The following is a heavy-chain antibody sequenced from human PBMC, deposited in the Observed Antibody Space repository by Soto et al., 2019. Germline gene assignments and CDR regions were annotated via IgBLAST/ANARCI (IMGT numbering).Heavy chain of an antibody. D-gene: IGHD6-6*01. CDR2: INHSGST. J-gene: IGHJ4*02. CDR1: GGSFSGYY. V-gene: IGHV4-34*01. CDR3: ARGGEWYSSSPGIFDY. Sequence: PSETLSLTCAVYGGSFSGYYWSWIRQPPGKGLEWIGEINHSGSTNYNPSLKSRVTISVDTSKNQFSLKLSSVTAADTAVYYCARGGEWYSSSPGIFDYWGQGTLVTVSS.